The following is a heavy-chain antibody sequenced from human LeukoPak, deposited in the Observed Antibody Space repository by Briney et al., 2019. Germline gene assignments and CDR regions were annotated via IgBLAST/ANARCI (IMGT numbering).Heavy chain of an antibody. CDR3: ARSGYYDSSALNWFDP. Sequence: PGGSLRLSCAGSGLTFRSYAMSWVRQAPGKGLEWVSLISTGGNTFYEDSVKGRFTISRDNSKNTLYLQMNSLRVEDTAVYYCARSGYYDSSALNWFDPWGQGTLVTVSS. CDR2: ISTGGNT. CDR1: GLTFRSYA. V-gene: IGHV3-66*01. D-gene: IGHD3-22*01. J-gene: IGHJ5*02.